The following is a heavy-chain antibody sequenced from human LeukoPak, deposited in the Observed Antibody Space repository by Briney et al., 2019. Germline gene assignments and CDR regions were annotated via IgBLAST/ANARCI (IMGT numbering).Heavy chain of an antibody. CDR1: GGSISSSSYY. J-gene: IGHJ4*02. D-gene: IGHD3-3*01. CDR3: ARHLWSGSHYPDY. Sequence: PSQTLSLTCTVSGGSISSSSYYWGWIRQPPGKGLEWIGSIYYSGSTYYNPSLKSRVTISVDTSKNQFSLKLSSVTAADTAVYYCARHLWSGSHYPDYWGQGTLVTVSS. V-gene: IGHV4-39*01. CDR2: IYYSGST.